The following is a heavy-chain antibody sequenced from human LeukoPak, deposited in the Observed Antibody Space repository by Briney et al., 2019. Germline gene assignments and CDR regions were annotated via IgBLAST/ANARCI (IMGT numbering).Heavy chain of an antibody. CDR1: GFTFSSYG. J-gene: IGHJ4*02. Sequence: GRSLRLSCAASGFTFSSYGMHWVRQAPGKGLEGVAVIWYDGSNKYYADSVKGRFTISRDNSKNTLYPQMNSLRAEDTAVYYCAKEYSNYSPFDYWGQGTLVTVSS. CDR3: AKEYSNYSPFDY. D-gene: IGHD4-11*01. V-gene: IGHV3-33*06. CDR2: IWYDGSNK.